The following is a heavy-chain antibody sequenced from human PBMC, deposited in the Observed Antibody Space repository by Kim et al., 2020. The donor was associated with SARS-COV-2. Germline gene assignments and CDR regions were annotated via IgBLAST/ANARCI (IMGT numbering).Heavy chain of an antibody. Sequence: EKNYVDSGEGQFTISREKAKNSLYLQMSSLRAERTAVYYCVGIKGSGGYDYWGQGTLVTVSS. CDR3: VGIKGSGGYDY. D-gene: IGHD1-26*01. V-gene: IGHV3-7*01. CDR2: EK. J-gene: IGHJ4*02.